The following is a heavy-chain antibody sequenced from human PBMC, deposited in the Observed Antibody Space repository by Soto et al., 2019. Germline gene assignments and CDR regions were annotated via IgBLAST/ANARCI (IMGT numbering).Heavy chain of an antibody. V-gene: IGHV1-69*13. J-gene: IGHJ3*02. Sequence: SVKVSCKASGGTFSSYAISWVRQAPGQGLEWMGGIIPIFGTANYAQKFQGRVTITADESTSTAYMELSSLRSEDTAVYYCARAEEIDDAFDIWGQGTMVTVSS. CDR2: IIPIFGTA. CDR1: GGTFSSYA. CDR3: ARAEEIDDAFDI.